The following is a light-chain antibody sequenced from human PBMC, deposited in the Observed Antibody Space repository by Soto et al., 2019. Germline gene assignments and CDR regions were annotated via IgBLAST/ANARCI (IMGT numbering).Light chain of an antibody. CDR1: RSLVHKDGNTY. Sequence: EIVMTQTPLSSPVTLGQAASISCRSSRSLVHKDGNTYLSWFHQRPGQPPRLLIYKVSDRFFGVADRFCGSGAGTDFTLTISRVEAEDIGIYYCMQATQSPWTFGQGTKVEIK. CDR3: MQATQSPWT. J-gene: IGKJ1*01. V-gene: IGKV2-24*01. CDR2: KVS.